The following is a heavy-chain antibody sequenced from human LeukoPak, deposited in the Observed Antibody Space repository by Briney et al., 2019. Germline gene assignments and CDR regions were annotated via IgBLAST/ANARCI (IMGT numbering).Heavy chain of an antibody. J-gene: IGHJ5*02. CDR2: IIPILGIA. Sequence: SVKVSCKASGGTFSSYAISWVRQAPGQGLEWMGRIIPILGIANYAQKLQGRVTMTTDTSTSTAYMELRSLRSDDTAVYYCARADYFNWFDPWGQGTLVTVSS. CDR1: GGTFSSYA. V-gene: IGHV1-69*04. CDR3: ARADYFNWFDP. D-gene: IGHD5-12*01.